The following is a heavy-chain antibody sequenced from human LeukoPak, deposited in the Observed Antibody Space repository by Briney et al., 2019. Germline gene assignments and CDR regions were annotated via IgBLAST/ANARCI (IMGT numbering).Heavy chain of an antibody. V-gene: IGHV3-23*01. CDR1: GITLSNYG. Sequence: HPGGSLRLSCAVSGITLSNYGMSWVRQAPGKGLEWVAGISDSGGSTNYADSVKGRFTISRDNPKNTLYLQMNSLRAEDTAVYFCAKRGIVIRAVIIVGFHKEAYYFDYWGQGALVTVSS. CDR2: ISDSGGST. CDR3: AKRGIVIRAVIIVGFHKEAYYFDY. D-gene: IGHD3-10*01. J-gene: IGHJ4*02.